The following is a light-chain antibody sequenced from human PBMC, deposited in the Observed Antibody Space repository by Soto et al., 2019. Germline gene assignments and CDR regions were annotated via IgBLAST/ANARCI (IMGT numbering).Light chain of an antibody. CDR3: SSYTSSIPVV. J-gene: IGLJ2*01. CDR1: SSDVGGYNY. Sequence: QSALTQPASVSGSPGQSITISCTGTSSDVGGYNYVSWYQQHTGKAPKLMIYDVSNRPSGVSNRFSGSKSGNTASLTISGLQAEDEADYYCSSYTSSIPVVFGGGTKLTVL. CDR2: DVS. V-gene: IGLV2-14*01.